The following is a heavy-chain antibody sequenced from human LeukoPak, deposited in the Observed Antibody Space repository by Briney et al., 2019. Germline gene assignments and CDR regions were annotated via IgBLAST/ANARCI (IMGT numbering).Heavy chain of an antibody. CDR2: IYYSWST. V-gene: IGHV4-59*01. J-gene: IGHJ6*02. D-gene: IGHD2-2*01. Sequence: SETLSLTCTVSGGSISSYYWSGIRQPPAKGREGMGDIYYSWSTNYNPSLKSRVTISVDTSKNQFSLKLSSVTAADTAVYYCARGQVVPAAMRSFYYYYGMDVWGHGTTVTVSS. CDR1: GGSISSYY. CDR3: ARGQVVPAAMRSFYYYYGMDV.